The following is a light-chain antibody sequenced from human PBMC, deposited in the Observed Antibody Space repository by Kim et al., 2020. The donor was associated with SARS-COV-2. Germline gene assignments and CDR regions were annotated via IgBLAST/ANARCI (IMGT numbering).Light chain of an antibody. CDR3: QQYDSFPYA. CDR2: KAS. V-gene: IGKV1-5*03. CDR1: QSINSL. J-gene: IGKJ2*01. Sequence: DIQMTQSPSTLSASVGDRVTLTCRASQSINSLLSWYQQKPGKAPKLLIYKASDLESGVPSRFSGNGSGTEFTLTINSLQPDDFVTYYCQQYDSFPYAFGQGTKLEI.